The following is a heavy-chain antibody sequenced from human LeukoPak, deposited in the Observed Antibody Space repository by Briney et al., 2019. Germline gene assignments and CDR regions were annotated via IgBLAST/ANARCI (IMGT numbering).Heavy chain of an antibody. V-gene: IGHV1-69*13. CDR3: ARVLRVDTARVEEYYFDY. J-gene: IGHJ4*02. D-gene: IGHD5-18*01. Sequence: SVKASCKASGGTFSSYAISWVRQAPGQGLEWMGGIIPIFGTANYGQKFQGRVTITADESTSTAYMELSSLRSEDTAVYYCARVLRVDTARVEEYYFDYWGQGTLVTVSS. CDR2: IIPIFGTA. CDR1: GGTFSSYA.